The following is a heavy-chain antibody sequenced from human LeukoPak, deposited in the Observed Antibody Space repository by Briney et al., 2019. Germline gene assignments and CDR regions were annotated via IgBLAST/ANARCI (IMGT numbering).Heavy chain of an antibody. J-gene: IGHJ6*03. CDR1: GYTFTSYG. V-gene: IGHV1-18*01. D-gene: IGHD2-2*01. CDR3: ARVDDIVVVPAANLLDGYYYYMDV. Sequence: EASVKVSCKASGYTFTSYGISWVRQAPGQGLEWMGWISAYNGNTNYAQKLQGRVTMTTDTSTSTAYMELRSLRSDDTAVYYCARVDDIVVVPAANLLDGYYYYMDVWGKGTTVTVSS. CDR2: ISAYNGNT.